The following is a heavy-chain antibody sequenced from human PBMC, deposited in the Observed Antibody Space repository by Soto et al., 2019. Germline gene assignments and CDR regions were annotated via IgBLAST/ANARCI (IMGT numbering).Heavy chain of an antibody. CDR3: AGSSSSPYYYYGMDV. CDR1: GFTFSSYG. J-gene: IGHJ6*02. V-gene: IGHV3-30*03. D-gene: IGHD6-6*01. Sequence: QVQLVESGGGVVQPGRSLRLSCAASGFTFSSYGMHWVRQAPGKGLEWVAVISYDGSNKYYADSVKGRFTISRDNSKNTLYLQMNSLRAEDTAVYYCAGSSSSPYYYYGMDVWGQGTTVTVSS. CDR2: ISYDGSNK.